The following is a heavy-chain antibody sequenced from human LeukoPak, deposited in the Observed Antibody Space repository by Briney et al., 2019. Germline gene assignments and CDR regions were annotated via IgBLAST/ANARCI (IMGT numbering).Heavy chain of an antibody. CDR2: IIPIFGTA. J-gene: IGHJ4*02. D-gene: IGHD6-19*01. Sequence: GASVKVSCKASGGTFSSYAISWVRQAPGQGLEWMGGIIPIFGTANYAQKFQGRVTITADESTSTAYMELSSLRSEDTAVYYCATAPHGPIAVAGTLDYWGQGTLVTVSS. CDR1: GGTFSSYA. CDR3: ATAPHGPIAVAGTLDY. V-gene: IGHV1-69*13.